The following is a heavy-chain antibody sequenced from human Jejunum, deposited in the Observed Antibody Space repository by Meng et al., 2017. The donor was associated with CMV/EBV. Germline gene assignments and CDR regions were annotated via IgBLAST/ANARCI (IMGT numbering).Heavy chain of an antibody. CDR3: ATPMTYYASWRGYPPFDY. D-gene: IGHD3-3*01. CDR2: IITVDGTT. Sequence: WVRQAPGQGLEWKGTIITVDGTTSYAQKFRHRVTITADRSTYTAYMELSSLTSDDTAVYYCATPMTYYASWRGYPPFDYWGQGTLVTVSS. V-gene: IGHV1-69*08. J-gene: IGHJ4*02.